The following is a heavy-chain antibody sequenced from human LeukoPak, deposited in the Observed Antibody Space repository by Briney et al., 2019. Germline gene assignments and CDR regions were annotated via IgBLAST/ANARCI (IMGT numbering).Heavy chain of an antibody. CDR3: ARDKIVGATHFDY. CDR2: VQQDGSEK. Sequence: GGSLRLSCAASGFTFSTYWMSWVRQAPGKGLEWVANVQQDGSEKYYVDSVKGRFTISRDNAKNSLYLQMNSLRAEDTAVYYCARDKIVGATHFDYWGQGTLVTVSS. D-gene: IGHD1-26*01. CDR1: GFTFSTYW. J-gene: IGHJ4*02. V-gene: IGHV3-7*01.